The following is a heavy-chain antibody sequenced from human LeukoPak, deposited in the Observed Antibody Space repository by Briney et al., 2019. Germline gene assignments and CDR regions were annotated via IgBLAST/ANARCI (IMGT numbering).Heavy chain of an antibody. D-gene: IGHD2-2*01. CDR3: AKDGGYCSSTSCPEDNWFDP. Sequence: GGPLRLSCAASGFTFSSYGMHWVRQAPGKGLEWVAFIRYDGSNKYYADSVKGRFTISRDNSKNTLYLQMNSPRAEDTAVYYCAKDGGYCSSTSCPEDNWFDPWGEGTLVTVSS. CDR1: GFTFSSYG. J-gene: IGHJ5*02. CDR2: IRYDGSNK. V-gene: IGHV3-30*02.